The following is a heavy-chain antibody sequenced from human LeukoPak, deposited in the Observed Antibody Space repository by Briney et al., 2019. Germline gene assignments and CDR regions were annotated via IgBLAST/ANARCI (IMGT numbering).Heavy chain of an antibody. J-gene: IGHJ3*01. CDR2: ISGSGGSR. CDR3: ARDVQYDSAGYYYVGAFDV. D-gene: IGHD3-22*01. V-gene: IGHV3-23*01. CDR1: GFTFSSYA. Sequence: GGSLRLSCAASGFTFSSYAMIWVRQAPGKGLEWVSAISGSGGSRYYADSVKGRFIISRDNSKSTQYLQMNSLRAEDTAVYYCARDVQYDSAGYYYVGAFDVWGQGTMVTASS.